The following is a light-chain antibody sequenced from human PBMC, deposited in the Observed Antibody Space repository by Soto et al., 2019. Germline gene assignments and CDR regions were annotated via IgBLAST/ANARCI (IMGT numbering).Light chain of an antibody. CDR3: QQYKTYPWT. Sequence: DIQMTQSPSTLSSSVGDRVTITCRASQSIGVWLAWYQQKPGRAPKLLIYDASNLENGVPSRFSGSGSGTEFTLTITSLQSADFATYYCQQYKTYPWTFGQGTKVDIK. V-gene: IGKV1-5*01. J-gene: IGKJ1*01. CDR1: QSIGVW. CDR2: DAS.